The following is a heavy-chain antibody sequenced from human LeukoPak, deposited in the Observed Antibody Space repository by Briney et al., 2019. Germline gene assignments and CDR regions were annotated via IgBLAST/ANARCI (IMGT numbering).Heavy chain of an antibody. V-gene: IGHV4-34*01. CDR3: AREFFEEASIAAHLWDY. CDR1: GFTFSSYE. CDR2: INHSGST. Sequence: GSLRLSCAASGFTFSSYEMNWVRQAPGKGLEWIGEINHSGSTNYNPSLKSRVTISVDTSKNQFSLKLSSVTAADTAVYYCAREFFEEASIAAHLWDYWGQGTLVTVSS. J-gene: IGHJ4*02. D-gene: IGHD6-6*01.